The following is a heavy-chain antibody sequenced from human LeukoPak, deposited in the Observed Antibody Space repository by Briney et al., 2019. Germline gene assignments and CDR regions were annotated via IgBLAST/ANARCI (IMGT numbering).Heavy chain of an antibody. J-gene: IGHJ5*02. CDR2: INPNSGGT. V-gene: IGHV1-2*02. CDR3: ARDNEYGGNSFWFDP. CDR1: GYTFTGYY. D-gene: IGHD4-23*01. Sequence: ASVKVSCKASGYTFTGYYMHWVRQAAGQGLEWMGWINPNSGGTNYAQKFQDRVTMTRDTSISTAYMELSRLRSDDTAVYYCARDNEYGGNSFWFDPWGQGTLVTVSS.